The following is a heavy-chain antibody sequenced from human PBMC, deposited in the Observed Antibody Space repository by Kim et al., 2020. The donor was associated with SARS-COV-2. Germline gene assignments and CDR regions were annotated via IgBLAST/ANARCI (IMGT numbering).Heavy chain of an antibody. Sequence: SETLSLTCGVYGGSFSGYSWSWIRQPPGEGLEWIGEINHSGSTNYNPSLKRRVITSLDTSKNHFSLKLSSVTAADTAAYYCAREVRRWYSYGTYLWYIDL. CDR3: AREVRRWYSYGTYLWYIDL. V-gene: IGHV4-34*01. D-gene: IGHD5-18*01. CDR1: GGSFSGYS. J-gene: IGHJ2*01. CDR2: INHSGST.